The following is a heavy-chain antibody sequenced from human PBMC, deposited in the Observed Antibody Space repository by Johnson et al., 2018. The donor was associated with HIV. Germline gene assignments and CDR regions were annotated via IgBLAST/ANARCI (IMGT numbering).Heavy chain of an antibody. CDR1: GFTVSSNY. J-gene: IGHJ3*01. CDR3: ARGRDVYNAYAFDF. Sequence: VHLVESGGGLVQPGGSLRLSCSASGFTVSSNYMSWVRQAPGKGLEWVSVIYSGGSTYYADSVKDRFTISRDNSKNTLYLQINSLRAEDTAVYYCARGRDVYNAYAFDFWGQGTMVTVSS. V-gene: IGHV3-66*01. CDR2: IYSGGST. D-gene: IGHD5-24*01.